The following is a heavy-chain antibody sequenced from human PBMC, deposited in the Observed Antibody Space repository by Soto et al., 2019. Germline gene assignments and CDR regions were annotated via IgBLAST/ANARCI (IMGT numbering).Heavy chain of an antibody. CDR2: TYYRSKWYN. D-gene: IGHD6-13*01. CDR1: GDSVSSNSAA. CDR3: ARARLLAAAGSYYYYYGMDV. Sequence: SQTLSLTCVISGDSVSSNSAAWNWIRQSPSRGLEWLGRTYYRSKWYNDYAVSVKSRITINPDTSKNQFSLQLNSVNPEDTAVSYCARARLLAAAGSYYYYYGMDVWGQGTTVTVSS. V-gene: IGHV6-1*01. J-gene: IGHJ6*02.